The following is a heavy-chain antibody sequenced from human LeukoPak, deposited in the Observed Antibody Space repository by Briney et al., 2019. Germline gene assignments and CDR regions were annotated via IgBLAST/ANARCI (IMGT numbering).Heavy chain of an antibody. CDR3: ARWSYYGSGSYRYYFDY. CDR1: GFTFSNYW. J-gene: IGHJ4*02. Sequence: GGSLRLSCAASGFTFSNYWMNWVRHAPGKGLEWVSGINWNGGSTVYADSVKGRFTISRDNAKNSLYLQMNSLRAEDTALYYCARWSYYGSGSYRYYFDYWGQGTLVTVSS. V-gene: IGHV3-20*04. D-gene: IGHD3-10*01. CDR2: INWNGGST.